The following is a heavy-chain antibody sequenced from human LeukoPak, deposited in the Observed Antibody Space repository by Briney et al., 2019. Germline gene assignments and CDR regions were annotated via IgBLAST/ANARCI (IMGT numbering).Heavy chain of an antibody. CDR2: IKEDGSEK. CDR1: GFTFSDYW. Sequence: SGGSLRLSCEASGFTFSDYWMSWVRQAPGKGLDWVAIIKEDGSEKFYVGSVKGRFTISRDNAKNSLYLQMDNLRAEDTAVYYCTRAFGSWSDYFDYWGQGTLVTVSS. J-gene: IGHJ4*02. CDR3: TRAFGSWSDYFDY. V-gene: IGHV3-7*04. D-gene: IGHD6-13*01.